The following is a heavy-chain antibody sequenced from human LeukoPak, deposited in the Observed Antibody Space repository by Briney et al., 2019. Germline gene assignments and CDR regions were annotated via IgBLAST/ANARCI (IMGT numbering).Heavy chain of an antibody. J-gene: IGHJ4*02. CDR2: FTSSSSSI. D-gene: IGHD2-2*02. V-gene: IGHV3-21*01. CDR1: GFTFSSYT. CDR3: ARTRDRCSSTSCYKGPFDY. Sequence: GGSLRLSCAASGFTFSSYTMSWVRQAPGKGLDWVSSFTSSSSSIYYADSVKGRFTISRDNANNSMYLQMNSLRAEDTAVHYCARTRDRCSSTSCYKGPFDYWGQGTLVTVSS.